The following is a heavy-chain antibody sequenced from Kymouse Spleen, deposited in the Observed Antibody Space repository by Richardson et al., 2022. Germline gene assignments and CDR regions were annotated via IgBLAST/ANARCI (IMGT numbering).Heavy chain of an antibody. Sequence: QVQLVESGGGVVQPGRSLRLSCAASGFTFSSYGMHWVRQAPGKGLEWVAVISYDGSNKYYADSVKGRFTISRDNSKNTLYLQMNSLRAEDTAVYYCAKEGHYYGSGSLAYFDYWGQGTLVTVSS. CDR1: GFTFSSYG. CDR3: AKEGHYYGSGSLAYFDY. J-gene: IGHJ4*02. D-gene: IGHD3-10*01. V-gene: IGHV3-30*18. CDR2: ISYDGSNK.